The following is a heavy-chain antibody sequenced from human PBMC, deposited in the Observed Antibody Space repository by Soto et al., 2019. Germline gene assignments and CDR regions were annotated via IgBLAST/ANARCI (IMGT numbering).Heavy chain of an antibody. CDR3: ATYGYSSGWHPADFHYGMEV. V-gene: IGHV1-3*01. Sequence: ASVKVSCKASGYTFTSYAMHWVRQAPGQRLEWMGWINAGNGNTKYSQKFQGRVTITRDTSASTAYMELSSLRSEDTAVYYCATYGYSSGWHPADFHYGMEVWGKGTTVTVSS. J-gene: IGHJ6*04. D-gene: IGHD6-19*01. CDR1: GYTFTSYA. CDR2: INAGNGNT.